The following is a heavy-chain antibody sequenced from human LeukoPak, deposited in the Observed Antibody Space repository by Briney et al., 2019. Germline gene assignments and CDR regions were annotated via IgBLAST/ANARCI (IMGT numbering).Heavy chain of an antibody. Sequence: GASVKVSCKASGYTFTGYYMHWVRQAPGQGLEWMGWINPNSGGTNYAQKFQGRVTMTRDTSISTAYMELSGLRSDDTAMYYCARDVKRGYYSFHYWGQGTLVTVSS. J-gene: IGHJ4*02. CDR1: GYTFTGYY. CDR2: INPNSGGT. CDR3: ARDVKRGYYSFHY. D-gene: IGHD3-22*01. V-gene: IGHV1-2*02.